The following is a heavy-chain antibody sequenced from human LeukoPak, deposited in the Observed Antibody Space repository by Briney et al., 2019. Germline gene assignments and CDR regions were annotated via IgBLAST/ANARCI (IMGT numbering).Heavy chain of an antibody. D-gene: IGHD3-22*01. V-gene: IGHV4-38-2*02. CDR1: GYSISSGYY. J-gene: IGHJ6*03. CDR3: ARDAYGSYYYDSSGYWPPYYYYYYMDV. Sequence: PSETLSLTCAVSGYSISSGYYWGWIRQPPGKGLEWIGSIYHSGSTYYNPSLKSRVTISVDTSKNQFSLELSSVTAADTAVYYCARDAYGSYYYDSSGYWPPYYYYYYMDVWGKGTTVTVSS. CDR2: IYHSGST.